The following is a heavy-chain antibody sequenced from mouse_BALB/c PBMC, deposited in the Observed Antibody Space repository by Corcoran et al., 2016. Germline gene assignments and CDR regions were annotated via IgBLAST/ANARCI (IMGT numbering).Heavy chain of an antibody. Sequence: EVQLQQSGPELVKPGASVKISCKASGYSFTGYYMHWVKQSHVKSLEWIGRINPYNGATSYNQNFKDKASLTVDKSSSTAYMELHSLTSEDSAVYYCARPIYDGYYGYWGQGTTLTVSS. V-gene: IGHV1-26*01. CDR3: ARPIYDGYYGY. CDR1: GYSFTGYY. CDR2: INPYNGAT. J-gene: IGHJ2*01. D-gene: IGHD2-3*01.